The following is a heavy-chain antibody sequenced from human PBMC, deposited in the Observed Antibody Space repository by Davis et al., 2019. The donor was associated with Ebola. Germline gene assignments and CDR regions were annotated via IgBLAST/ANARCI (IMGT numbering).Heavy chain of an antibody. V-gene: IGHV3-23*01. CDR1: GFTFSSYG. Sequence: GGSLRLSCAASGFTFSSYGMSWVRQAPGKGLEWVSGTSGSGGRTYYADSVKGRFTISRDNSKNTLYLQMDSLRAEDTAVYYCARVLYSGSPHGRFWGQGTLVTVSS. D-gene: IGHD1-26*01. CDR2: TSGSGGRT. J-gene: IGHJ4*02. CDR3: ARVLYSGSPHGRF.